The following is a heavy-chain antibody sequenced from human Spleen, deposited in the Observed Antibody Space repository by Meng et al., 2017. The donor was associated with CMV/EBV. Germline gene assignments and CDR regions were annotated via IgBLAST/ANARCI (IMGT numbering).Heavy chain of an antibody. Sequence: SETLSLTCTVSGGSISSYYWSWIRQPPGKGLEWIGYIYYSGSTNYNPSLKSRVTISVDTSKNQFSLKLSSVTAADTAVYYCARKTPNYCSSTSCSGWFDPWGQGTLVTVSS. CDR1: GGSISSYY. CDR2: IYYSGST. D-gene: IGHD2-2*01. J-gene: IGHJ5*02. V-gene: IGHV4-59*01. CDR3: ARKTPNYCSSTSCSGWFDP.